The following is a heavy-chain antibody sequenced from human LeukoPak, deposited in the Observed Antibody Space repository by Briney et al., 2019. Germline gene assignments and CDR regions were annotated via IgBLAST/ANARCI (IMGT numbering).Heavy chain of an antibody. Sequence: GGSLRLSCAASGFTFNTYPMNWVRQAPGKGLEWISHIRDSGITDYADSVKGRFTISRDNAKNSLYLQLNSLRAEDTAVYYCARDHDYAFDNWGQGTLVTVSS. J-gene: IGHJ4*02. V-gene: IGHV3-69-1*01. D-gene: IGHD4-17*01. CDR2: IRDSGIT. CDR1: GFTFNTYP. CDR3: ARDHDYAFDN.